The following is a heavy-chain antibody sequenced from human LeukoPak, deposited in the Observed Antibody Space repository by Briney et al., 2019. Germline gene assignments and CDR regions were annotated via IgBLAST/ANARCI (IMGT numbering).Heavy chain of an antibody. CDR2: ISDSSSTI. D-gene: IGHD3-3*01. Sequence: GGSLRLSCAASGFTFSSYIMNWVRQAPGKGLEWVSYISDSSSTIYYADSVKGRFTISRDNAKNSLYLQMNSLRAEDTAVYYCARDEGALDFWSGYASDYWGQGTLVTVSS. CDR1: GFTFSSYI. V-gene: IGHV3-48*01. CDR3: ARDEGALDFWSGYASDY. J-gene: IGHJ4*02.